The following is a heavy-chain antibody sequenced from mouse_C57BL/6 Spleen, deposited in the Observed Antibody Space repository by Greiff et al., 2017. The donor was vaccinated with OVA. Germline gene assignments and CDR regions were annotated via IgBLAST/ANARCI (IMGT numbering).Heavy chain of an antibody. D-gene: IGHD1-1*02. CDR1: GYSFTGYY. Sequence: EVKLVESGPELVKPGASVKISCKASGYSFTGYYMNWVKQSPEKSLEWIGEINPSTGGTTYNQKFKAKATLTVDKSSSTAYMQLKSLTSEDSAVYYYARSGDYAAYDMDYWGQGTTVTVSS. V-gene: IGHV1-42*01. CDR2: INPSTGGT. J-gene: IGHJ4*01. CDR3: ARSGDYAAYDMDY.